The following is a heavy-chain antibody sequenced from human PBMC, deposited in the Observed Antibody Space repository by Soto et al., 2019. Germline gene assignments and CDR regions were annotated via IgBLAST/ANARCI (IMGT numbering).Heavy chain of an antibody. Sequence: ESGGGVVQPGGSLRLSCAASGFTFSSYAMHWVRQAPGKGLEGGAVISYDGSNKYYADSVKGRFTISRDNSKNTLYLQMNSLRAEDTAVYYCAGLYYDFWSGYSANYYYYGMDVWGQGTTVTVSS. J-gene: IGHJ6*02. CDR3: AGLYYDFWSGYSANYYYYGMDV. D-gene: IGHD3-3*01. CDR1: GFTFSSYA. V-gene: IGHV3-30-3*01. CDR2: ISYDGSNK.